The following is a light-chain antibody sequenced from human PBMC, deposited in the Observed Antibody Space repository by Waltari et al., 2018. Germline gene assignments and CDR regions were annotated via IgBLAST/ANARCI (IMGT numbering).Light chain of an antibody. CDR3: SSYTTSSAPGV. V-gene: IGLV2-14*01. CDR1: DSDVGAYDF. CDR2: EVS. J-gene: IGLJ1*01. Sequence: QSALTQPASVSGSPGQSITISCSGTDSDVGAYDFVSWYQQHPGKAPHLIIYEVSTRPSGISNRFSASKSGNTASLTISGLQAEDEADDYCSSYTTSSAPGVFGTGTRVTVL.